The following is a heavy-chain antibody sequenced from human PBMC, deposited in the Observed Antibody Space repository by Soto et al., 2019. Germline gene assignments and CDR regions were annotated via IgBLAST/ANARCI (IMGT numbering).Heavy chain of an antibody. CDR2: IYYSGST. CDR3: ARDRSRNLWFGELLPTYDFDY. J-gene: IGHJ4*02. V-gene: IGHV4-61*01. Sequence: SETLSLTCTVSGGSVSSGSYYWSWIRQPPGKGLEWIGYIYYSGSTNYNPSLKSRVTISVDTSKNQFSLKLSSVTAADTAVYYCARDRSRNLWFGELLPTYDFDYWGQGTRVTVS. CDR1: GGSVSSGSYY. D-gene: IGHD3-10*01.